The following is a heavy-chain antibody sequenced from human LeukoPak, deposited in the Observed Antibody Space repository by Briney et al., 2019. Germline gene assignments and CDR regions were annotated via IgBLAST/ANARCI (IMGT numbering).Heavy chain of an antibody. V-gene: IGHV3-21*01. J-gene: IGHJ3*02. Sequence: GGSLRLSCAASGFTFSSYSMNWVRQAPGKGLEWVSSISSSSSYIYYADSVKGRFTISRDNAKNSLYLQMNSLRAEDTAVYYCARGGNSSPNAFDIWGQGTMVTVSS. CDR2: ISSSSSYI. D-gene: IGHD4-23*01. CDR3: ARGGNSSPNAFDI. CDR1: GFTFSSYS.